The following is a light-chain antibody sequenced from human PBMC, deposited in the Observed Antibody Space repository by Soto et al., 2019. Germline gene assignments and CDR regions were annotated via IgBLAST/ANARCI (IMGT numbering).Light chain of an antibody. V-gene: IGKV1-39*01. J-gene: IGKJ1*01. CDR1: QDISSY. CDR2: AAS. CDR3: QQSYSTTWT. Sequence: IQVTQSPSSLSASVGDRVTITCRASQDISSYLAWYQQKPGKAPTLLIYAASTLQSGVPSRFSGSGSGTDFTLTISSLQPEDFATYSCQQSYSTTWTFGQGTKV.